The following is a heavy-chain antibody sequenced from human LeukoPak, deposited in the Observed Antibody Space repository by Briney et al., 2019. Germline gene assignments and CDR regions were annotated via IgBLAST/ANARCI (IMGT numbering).Heavy chain of an antibody. CDR3: ARDSPDYRNAFDI. CDR1: GFTVSSLP. V-gene: IGHV3-30-3*01. Sequence: GGSLRLSCAASGFTVSSLPMHWVRQAPGKGLEWVAVISFDGTYSSHTDSVKGRFTISRDNSKNTLFLQMNRLRLQDTAVYYCARDSPDYRNAFDIWGQGTILSVSS. J-gene: IGHJ3*02. D-gene: IGHD1-14*01. CDR2: ISFDGTYS.